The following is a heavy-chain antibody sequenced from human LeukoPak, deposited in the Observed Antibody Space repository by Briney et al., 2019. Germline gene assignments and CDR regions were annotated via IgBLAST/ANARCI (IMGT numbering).Heavy chain of an antibody. V-gene: IGHV7-4-1*02. CDR2: INTNTGNP. D-gene: IGHD1-1*01. CDR3: ARNYKWNDVVMDV. Sequence: GASVKVSCKASGYTFTSYAMNWVRQAPGQGLEWMGWINTNTGNPTYAQGFTGRFVFSLDSSVSTAYLQINSLKAEDSATYYCARNYKWNDVVMDVWGEGTTVTVSS. J-gene: IGHJ6*03. CDR1: GYTFTSYA.